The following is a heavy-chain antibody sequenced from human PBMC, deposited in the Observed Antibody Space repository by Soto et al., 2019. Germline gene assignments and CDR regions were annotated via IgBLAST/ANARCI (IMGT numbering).Heavy chain of an antibody. CDR3: AREGPNYYGSGVNYYYYGMDV. CDR2: INPSGGST. V-gene: IGHV1-46*03. CDR1: RYTFTSYY. Sequence: ASVKVSCKASRYTFTSYYMHWVRQAPGQGLEWMGIINPSGGSTSYAQKFQGRVTMTRDTSTSTVYMELSSLRSEDTAVYYCAREGPNYYGSGVNYYYYGMDVWGQGTTVTVSS. J-gene: IGHJ6*02. D-gene: IGHD3-10*01.